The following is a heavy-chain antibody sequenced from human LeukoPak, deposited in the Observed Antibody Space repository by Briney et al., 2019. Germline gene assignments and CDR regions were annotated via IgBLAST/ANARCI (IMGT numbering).Heavy chain of an antibody. V-gene: IGHV3-21*01. Sequence: PGGSLRLSCAASGFTFSSYSMNWVRQAPGKGLEWVSSISSSSSYIYYADSVKGRFTISRDNAKNSLYLQMNSLRAEDTAVYYCARDLSIAVADNDYWGQGTLVTVSS. D-gene: IGHD6-19*01. CDR2: ISSSSSYI. CDR3: ARDLSIAVADNDY. CDR1: GFTFSSYS. J-gene: IGHJ4*02.